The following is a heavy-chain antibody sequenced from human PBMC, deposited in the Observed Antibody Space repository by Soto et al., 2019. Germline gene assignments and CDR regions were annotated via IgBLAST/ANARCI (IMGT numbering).Heavy chain of an antibody. CDR2: ISGSGGST. D-gene: IGHD3-3*01. V-gene: IGHV3-23*01. J-gene: IGHJ6*02. CDR3: AKNYDFWSGPHFSGMDV. CDR1: GFTFSSYA. Sequence: GGSLRLSCAASGFTFSSYAMSWVRQAPGKGLEWVSAISGSGGSTYYADSVKGRFTISRDNSKNTLYLRMNSLRAEDTAVYYCAKNYDFWSGPHFSGMDVWGQGTTVTVSS.